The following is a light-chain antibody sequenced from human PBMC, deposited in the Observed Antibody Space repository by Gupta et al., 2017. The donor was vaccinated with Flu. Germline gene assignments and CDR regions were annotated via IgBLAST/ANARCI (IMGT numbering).Light chain of an antibody. CDR2: AAS. CDR1: QGVGSW. Sequence: DIQITQSPSSVSASVGDRVTITCRARQGVGSWLAWYRQKPGKAPELLIYAASTWQIGVPSRFCGCGFGKYLCLTSSSRQQEDFATYYCQLSNNYPPRKFGGGTKVEIK. CDR3: QLSNNYPPRK. J-gene: IGKJ4*02. V-gene: IGKV1-12*01.